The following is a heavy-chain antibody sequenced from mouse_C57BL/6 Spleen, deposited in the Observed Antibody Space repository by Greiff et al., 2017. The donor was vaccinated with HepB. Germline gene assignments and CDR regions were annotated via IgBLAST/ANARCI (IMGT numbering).Heavy chain of an antibody. CDR1: GFTFSDYG. J-gene: IGHJ2*01. V-gene: IGHV5-17*01. D-gene: IGHD4-1*01. Sequence: EVKVVESGGGLVKPGGSLKLSCAASGFTFSDYGMHWVRQAPEKGLEWVAYISSGSSTIYYADTVKGRFTISRDKAKNTLFLYMTSLRSEDTAMYYCERNWNYFDYWGQGTTLTVSS. CDR3: ERNWNYFDY. CDR2: ISSGSSTI.